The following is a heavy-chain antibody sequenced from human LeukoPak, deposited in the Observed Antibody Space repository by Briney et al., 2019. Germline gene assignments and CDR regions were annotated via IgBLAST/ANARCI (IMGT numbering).Heavy chain of an antibody. CDR3: ARDQGGMVYHYYFYYMDV. CDR1: GFTFSSYN. V-gene: IGHV3-21*01. D-gene: IGHD2-8*01. J-gene: IGHJ6*03. Sequence: GGSLRLSCAASGFTFSSYNMNWVRQAPGKGREWVSSISSSSSYIYYADSVKGRFTISRDNAKNSLYLQMNSLRAEDTAVYYCARDQGGMVYHYYFYYMDVWGKGTTVTVSS. CDR2: ISSSSSYI.